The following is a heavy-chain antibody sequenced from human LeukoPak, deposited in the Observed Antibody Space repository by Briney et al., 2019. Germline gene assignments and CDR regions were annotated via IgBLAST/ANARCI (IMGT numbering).Heavy chain of an antibody. Sequence: SVKVSCKASGYTFTSYAISWVRQAPGQGLEWMGGIIPIFGTANYAQKFQGRVTITADKSTSTAYMELSSLRSEDTAVYYCARDREDSSSDAFDIWGQGTMATVSS. D-gene: IGHD6-6*01. CDR3: ARDREDSSSDAFDI. CDR2: IIPIFGTA. J-gene: IGHJ3*02. V-gene: IGHV1-69*06. CDR1: GYTFTSYA.